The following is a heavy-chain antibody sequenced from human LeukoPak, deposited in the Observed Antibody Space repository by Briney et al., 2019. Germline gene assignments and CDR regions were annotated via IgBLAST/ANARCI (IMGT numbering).Heavy chain of an antibody. CDR3: AKKKDPVIQYYFDY. CDR2: ISGSGGST. J-gene: IGHJ4*02. CDR1: GFTFSSYA. V-gene: IGHV3-23*01. D-gene: IGHD3-16*02. Sequence: GGSLRLSCAAPGFTFSSYAMSWVRQAPGKGLEWVSGISGSGGSTDYADSVKGRFTISRDNSKNTLYLQMNSLRAEDTAVYYCAKKKDPVIQYYFDYWGQGTLVTVSS.